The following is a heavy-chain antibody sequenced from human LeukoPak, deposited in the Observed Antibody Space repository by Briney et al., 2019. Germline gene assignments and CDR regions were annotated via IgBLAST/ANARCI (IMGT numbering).Heavy chain of an antibody. D-gene: IGHD6-13*01. J-gene: IGHJ4*02. Sequence: SETLSLTCAVYGGSFSGYYWSWIRQPPGKGLEWIGAINRSGSTNYNPSLKSRVTISVDTSKNQFSLKLSSVTAADTAVYYCARANSPGYSSSWYVDYWGQGTLVTVSS. CDR3: ARANSPGYSSSWYVDY. CDR1: GGSFSGYY. CDR2: INRSGST. V-gene: IGHV4-34*01.